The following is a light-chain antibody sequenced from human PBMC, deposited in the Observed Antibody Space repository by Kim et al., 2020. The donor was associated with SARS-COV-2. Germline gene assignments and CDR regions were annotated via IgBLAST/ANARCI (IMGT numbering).Light chain of an antibody. J-gene: IGKJ2*01. Sequence: ACVGDNVAIACRASQDVNRELAWCQQKPGRAPKLLIYGAANLESGVPSRFSGSRSGTDVSPSISSLQPADVVTYYCQNFNSFPPYAFGQGTKLEI. CDR2: GAA. V-gene: IGKV1-13*02. CDR3: QNFNSFPPYA. CDR1: QDVNRE.